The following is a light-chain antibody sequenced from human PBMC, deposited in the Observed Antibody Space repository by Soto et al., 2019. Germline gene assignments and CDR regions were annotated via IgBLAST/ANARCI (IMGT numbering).Light chain of an antibody. V-gene: IGKV3-20*01. CDR1: QSVSSNY. CDR3: QQYGRTLT. J-gene: IGKJ4*01. Sequence: ILLTQSPGTLSLSPGERAALSCRASQSVSSNYLAWYQQKPGKAPRLLIYGASSRATGIPDRFSGSGSGTDFTLSISRLEPEDFAVYYCQQYGRTLTFGGGTKVDIK. CDR2: GAS.